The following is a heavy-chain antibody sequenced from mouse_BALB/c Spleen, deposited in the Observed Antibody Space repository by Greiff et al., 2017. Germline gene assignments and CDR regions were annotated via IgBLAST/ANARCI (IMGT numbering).Heavy chain of an antibody. CDR3: ARSELRLRGYFDY. CDR1: GYSITSDYA. V-gene: IGHV3-2*02. Sequence: EVQLVESGPGLVKPSQSLSLTCTVTGYSITSDYAWNWIRQFPGNKLEWMGYISYSGSTSYNPSLKSRISITRDTSKNQFFLQLNSVTTEDTATYYCARSELRLRGYFDYWGQGTTLTVSS. CDR2: ISYSGST. J-gene: IGHJ2*01. D-gene: IGHD1-2*01.